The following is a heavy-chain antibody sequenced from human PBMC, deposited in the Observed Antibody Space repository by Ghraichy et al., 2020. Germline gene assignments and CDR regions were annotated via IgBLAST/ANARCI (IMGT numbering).Heavy chain of an antibody. CDR1: GGSFSGYY. V-gene: IGHV4-34*01. CDR3: ARGLTYYYDSSGYSPLDY. CDR2: INHSGST. Sequence: SQTLSLTCAVYGGSFSGYYWSWIRQPPGKGLEWIGEINHSGSTNYNPSLKSRVTISVDTSKNQFSLKLSSVTAADTAVYYCARGLTYYYDSSGYSPLDYWGQGTLVTVSS. D-gene: IGHD3-22*01. J-gene: IGHJ4*02.